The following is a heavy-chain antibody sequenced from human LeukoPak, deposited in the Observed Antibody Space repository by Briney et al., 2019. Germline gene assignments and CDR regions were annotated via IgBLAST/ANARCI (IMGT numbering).Heavy chain of an antibody. CDR3: ARGATFHYYDSSGYAY. D-gene: IGHD3-22*01. V-gene: IGHV1-8*01. CDR2: MNPNSGNT. Sequence: GASVKVSCKASGYTFTSYDINWVRQATGQGLEWMGWMNPNSGNTGYAQKFQGRATVTRNTSISTAYMELSSLRSEDTAVYYCARGATFHYYDSSGYAYWGQGTLVTVSS. J-gene: IGHJ4*02. CDR1: GYTFTSYD.